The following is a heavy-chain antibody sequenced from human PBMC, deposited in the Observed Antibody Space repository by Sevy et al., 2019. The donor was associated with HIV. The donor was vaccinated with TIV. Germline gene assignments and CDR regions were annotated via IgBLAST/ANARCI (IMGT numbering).Heavy chain of an antibody. V-gene: IGHV3-21*01. CDR2: ISSSSSYI. Sequence: GGSLRLSCAASGFTFSSYSMNWVRQAPGKGLEWVSSISSSSSYIYYADSVKGRFTISRDNAKNSLYLQMNSLRAEDRAVYYGARDHDTYYDFDYYYGMDVWGQGTTVTVSS. J-gene: IGHJ6*02. D-gene: IGHD3-3*01. CDR1: GFTFSSYS. CDR3: ARDHDTYYDFDYYYGMDV.